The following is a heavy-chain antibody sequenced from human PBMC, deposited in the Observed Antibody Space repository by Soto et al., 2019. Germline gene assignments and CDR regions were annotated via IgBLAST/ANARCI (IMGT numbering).Heavy chain of an antibody. J-gene: IGHJ4*02. D-gene: IGHD6-19*01. CDR1: GEFLSSFA. V-gene: IGHV1-69*04. Sequence: QVQMEQSGAEVKKPGSSVKVSCKPSGEFLSSFAINWVRQAPGQGLEWMGRIIPIVDVANSAQRFHDRVTFTADKSTGTAYMELSSLRPDDTAVYYCARGDSSPWFYFDHWGMGSLVTVS. CDR3: ARGDSSPWFYFDH. CDR2: IIPIVDVA.